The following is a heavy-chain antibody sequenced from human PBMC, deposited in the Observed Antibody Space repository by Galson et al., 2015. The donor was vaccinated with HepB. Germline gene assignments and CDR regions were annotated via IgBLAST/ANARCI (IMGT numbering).Heavy chain of an antibody. CDR2: IKQDGSEK. CDR1: GFTFSSYW. J-gene: IGHJ4*02. CDR3: ARATWWVVIAVAGTVGFNFDY. Sequence: SLRLSCAASGFTFSSYWMSWVRQAPGKGLEWVANIKQDGSEKYYVDSVKGRFTISRDNAKNSLYLQMNSLRAEDTAVYYCARATWWVVIAVAGTVGFNFDYWGQGTLVTVSS. V-gene: IGHV3-7*04. D-gene: IGHD6-19*01.